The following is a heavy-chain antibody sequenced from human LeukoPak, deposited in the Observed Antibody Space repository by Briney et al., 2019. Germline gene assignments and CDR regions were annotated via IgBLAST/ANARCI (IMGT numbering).Heavy chain of an antibody. V-gene: IGHV4-34*01. J-gene: IGHJ3*02. CDR2: INHSGST. CDR3: ARGRVSAGYSRGWYPIDAFDM. CDR1: GGSFSGYY. D-gene: IGHD6-19*01. Sequence: SETLSLTCAVYGGSFSGYYWSWIRQPPGKGLEWIGEINHSGSTNYNPSLKSRVTISVDTSKNQLSLKLSSVTAADTAVYYCARGRVSAGYSRGWYPIDAFDMWGQGTMVTVSS.